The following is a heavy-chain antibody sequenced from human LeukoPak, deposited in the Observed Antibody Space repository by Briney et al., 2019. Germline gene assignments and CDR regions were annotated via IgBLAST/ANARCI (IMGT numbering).Heavy chain of an antibody. CDR3: ARLTPYYYDSSGYYPFDY. J-gene: IGHJ4*02. Sequence: SETLSLTCAVYGGSFSGYYWSWIRQPPGKGLEWIGEIKHSGSTNYNPSLKSRVTISLDTSKNQFSLKLSSVTAADTAVYYCARLTPYYYDSSGYYPFDYWGQGTLVTVSS. D-gene: IGHD3-22*01. V-gene: IGHV4-34*01. CDR1: GGSFSGYY. CDR2: IKHSGST.